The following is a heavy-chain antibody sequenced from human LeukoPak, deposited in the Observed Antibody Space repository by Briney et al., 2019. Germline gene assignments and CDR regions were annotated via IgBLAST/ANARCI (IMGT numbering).Heavy chain of an antibody. CDR1: GYTFTGYY. CDR2: INPKSGGT. D-gene: IGHD3-22*01. J-gene: IGHJ4*02. V-gene: IGHV1-2*02. Sequence: ASVKVSCKASGYTFTGYYMHWVRQAPGQGLEWMGWINPKSGGTKYAQKFQGRVTMTRDTSISTAYMELSRLRSDDTAVYYCARGRNYYDTSAYYGDWGQGTLVTVSS. CDR3: ARGRNYYDTSAYYGD.